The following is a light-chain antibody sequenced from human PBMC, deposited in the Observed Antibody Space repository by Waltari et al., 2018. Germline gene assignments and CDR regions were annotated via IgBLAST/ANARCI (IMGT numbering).Light chain of an antibody. CDR2: EVS. Sequence: DVVMTQTPLSLSVTPGQPASISCKSGQSLLQTNGKTYFYWYLQKPGQSPQLLMYEVSSRISGVPDRFSGSGSGTDFTLKISRVEAEDVGIYYCMQSTHITYTFGQGTKLEIK. CDR1: QSLLQTNGKTY. J-gene: IGKJ2*01. CDR3: MQSTHITYT. V-gene: IGKV2-29*02.